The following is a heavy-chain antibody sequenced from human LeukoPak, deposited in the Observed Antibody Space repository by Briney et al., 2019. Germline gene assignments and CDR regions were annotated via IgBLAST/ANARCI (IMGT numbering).Heavy chain of an antibody. CDR3: ARGGSGWRYYYYGMDV. D-gene: IGHD6-19*01. J-gene: IGHJ6*02. Sequence: GGSLRLSCAASGFTFSSYWMHWVRQAPGKGLVWVSRINSDGSSTSYADSVKGRFTISRDNAKNTLYLQMNSLRAEDTAVYYCARGGSGWRYYYYGMDVWGQGTTVTVSS. CDR2: INSDGSST. V-gene: IGHV3-74*01. CDR1: GFTFSSYW.